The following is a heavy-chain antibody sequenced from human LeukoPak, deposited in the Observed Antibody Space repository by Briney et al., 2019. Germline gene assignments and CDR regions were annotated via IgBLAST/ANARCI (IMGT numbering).Heavy chain of an antibody. CDR3: ARGDKGGGYYYYGMDV. J-gene: IGHJ6*02. Sequence: ASVKVSCKASGYTFTSYGISWVRQAPGQGLEWMGWISAYNGNTNYAQKLQGRVTMTTDTSTSTAYMELSSLRSDDTAVYYCARGDKGGGYYYYGMDVWGQGTTVTVSS. V-gene: IGHV1-18*01. CDR2: ISAYNGNT. CDR1: GYTFTSYG. D-gene: IGHD2-15*01.